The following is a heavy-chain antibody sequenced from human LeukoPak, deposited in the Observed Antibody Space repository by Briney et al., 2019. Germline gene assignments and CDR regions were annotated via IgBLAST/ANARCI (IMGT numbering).Heavy chain of an antibody. CDR2: ISGSGGST. Sequence: GGSLRLSCAASGFTFSSYAMSWVRQAPGKGLEWVSAISGSGGSTYYADSVKGRFTISRDNSKNTLYLQMNSLRAGDTAVYYCAKPDRVVPAAIFCYFDYWGQGTLVTVSS. J-gene: IGHJ4*02. CDR3: AKPDRVVPAAIFCYFDY. V-gene: IGHV3-23*01. D-gene: IGHD2-2*01. CDR1: GFTFSSYA.